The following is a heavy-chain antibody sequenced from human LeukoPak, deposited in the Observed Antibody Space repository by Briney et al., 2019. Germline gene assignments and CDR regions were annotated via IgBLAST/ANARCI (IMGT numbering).Heavy chain of an antibody. Sequence: GESLKISWKGSGYSFTSYWIGWVRQMPGKGLEWMGIIYPGDSDTRYSPSFQGQVTISADKSISTAYLQWSSLKASDAAMYYCARRVGYCSSTSCYAVDYWGQGTLVTVSS. V-gene: IGHV5-51*01. D-gene: IGHD2-2*01. J-gene: IGHJ4*02. CDR3: ARRVGYCSSTSCYAVDY. CDR2: IYPGDSDT. CDR1: GYSFTSYW.